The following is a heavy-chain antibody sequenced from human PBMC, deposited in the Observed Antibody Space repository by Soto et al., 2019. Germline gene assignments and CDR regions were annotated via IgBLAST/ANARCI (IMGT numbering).Heavy chain of an antibody. CDR3: TTDSRTTMPEVRFDY. CDR2: VKSKTDGGSA. J-gene: IGHJ4*01. Sequence: GGSLSLSCAASGFPFSNAWINWVRQTPGTGLQWVGRVKSKTDGGSADYAAPVKGRFAVSGDDSKNIVYLQMNSVKIEDTGVYYCTTDSRTTMPEVRFDYWGHGTLVTVSS. CDR1: GFPFSNAW. V-gene: IGHV3-15*07. D-gene: IGHD3-10*01.